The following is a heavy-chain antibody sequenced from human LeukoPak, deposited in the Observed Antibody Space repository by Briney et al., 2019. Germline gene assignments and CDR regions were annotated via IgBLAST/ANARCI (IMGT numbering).Heavy chain of an antibody. CDR3: ATANYYGSGSYDY. D-gene: IGHD3-10*01. V-gene: IGHV1-24*01. Sequence: ASVKVSCKVSGYTLTELSMHWVRQAPGKGLEWMGGFDPEDGETIYARKFQGRVTMTEDTSTDTAYMELSSLRSEDTAVYCCATANYYGSGSYDYWGQGTLVTVSS. J-gene: IGHJ4*02. CDR2: FDPEDGET. CDR1: GYTLTELS.